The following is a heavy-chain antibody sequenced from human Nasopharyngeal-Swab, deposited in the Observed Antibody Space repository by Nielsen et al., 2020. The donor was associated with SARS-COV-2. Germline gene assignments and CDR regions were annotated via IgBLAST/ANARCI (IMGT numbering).Heavy chain of an antibody. V-gene: IGHV3-21*01. Sequence: GGSLRLSCATSGFAFSTYILNWVRPAPGTGPEWVSSISSSSSYTYYADSVKGRFTISRDNAKNSLYLQMNSLRAEDTAVYYCAGAPKQVWSRDYFDTWGQGMLVTVSS. CDR3: AGAPKQVWSRDYFDT. CDR1: GFAFSTYI. CDR2: ISSSSSYT. J-gene: IGHJ4*02. D-gene: IGHD5-18*01.